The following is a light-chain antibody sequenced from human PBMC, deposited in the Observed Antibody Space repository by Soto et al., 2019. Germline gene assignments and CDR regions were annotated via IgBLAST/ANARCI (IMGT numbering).Light chain of an antibody. CDR1: SSDVGGYNY. Sequence: QSVLTHPASVSGSPGQSITISCTGTSSDVGGYNYVSWYQQHPGKAPKLMIYDVSNRPSGVSNRFSGSKSGNTPSLTIAGLQAEDEADYYCSSYTSSSTWVFGGGTKLTV. V-gene: IGLV2-14*01. J-gene: IGLJ3*02. CDR2: DVS. CDR3: SSYTSSSTWV.